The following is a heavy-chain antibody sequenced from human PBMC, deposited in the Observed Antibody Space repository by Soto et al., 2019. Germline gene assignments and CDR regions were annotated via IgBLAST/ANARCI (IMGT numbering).Heavy chain of an antibody. CDR1: GYTFTSYD. V-gene: IGHV1-8*01. Sequence: QVQLVQSGAEVKKPGASVKVSCKASGYTFTSYDINWVRQATGQGLEWVGWMSPNSGNTGYAQKFQGRVTMTRTTSASTDYMELTSLRSDDTAIYYCERGPPNWGFDYWGQGTLVTVSS. J-gene: IGHJ4*02. CDR2: MSPNSGNT. D-gene: IGHD7-27*01. CDR3: ERGPPNWGFDY.